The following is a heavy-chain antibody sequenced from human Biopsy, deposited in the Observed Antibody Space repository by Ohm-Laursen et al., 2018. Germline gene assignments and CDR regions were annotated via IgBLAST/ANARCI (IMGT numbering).Heavy chain of an antibody. CDR2: IFYDGSNT. CDR3: AKDRYNYTPIGGFSMDV. J-gene: IGHJ6*02. CDR1: GFTFTNYG. D-gene: IGHD5-18*01. V-gene: IGHV3-30*18. Sequence: SLRLSCTASGFTFTNYGMQWVRQAPGKGLEWVAFIFYDGSNTYYADSVKGRFTISRDNSRDTLYLQMSSLRVEDTAVYYCAKDRYNYTPIGGFSMDVWDQGTAVTVSS.